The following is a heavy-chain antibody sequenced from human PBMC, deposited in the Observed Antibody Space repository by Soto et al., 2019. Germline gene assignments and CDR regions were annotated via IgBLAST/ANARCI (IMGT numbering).Heavy chain of an antibody. CDR1: GGTFSSYT. CDR3: ARSQEGYCSGGSCYSLDY. Sequence: QVQLVQSGAEVKKPGSSVKVSCKASGGTFSSYTISWVRQAPGQGLEWMGRIIPILGIANYAQKFQGRVTITADKSTSTAYMELSRLRSEDTAVYYCARSQEGYCSGGSCYSLDYWGQGTLVTVSS. J-gene: IGHJ4*02. CDR2: IIPILGIA. D-gene: IGHD2-15*01. V-gene: IGHV1-69*02.